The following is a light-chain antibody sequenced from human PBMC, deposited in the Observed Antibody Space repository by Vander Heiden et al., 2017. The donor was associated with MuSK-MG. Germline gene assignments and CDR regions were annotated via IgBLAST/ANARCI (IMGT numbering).Light chain of an antibody. J-gene: IGKJ4*01. CDR2: AAS. V-gene: IGKV1-6*01. CDR1: QAIRSD. Sequence: AIQMTQSPSSMSASVGDRVTISCRASQAIRSDLGWYQQKPGKAPKLLIYAASNLQSGVPSRFAGSGSGTDFTLTISSLQPEDFATYFCLQDYDYPLTFGGGTMVEIK. CDR3: LQDYDYPLT.